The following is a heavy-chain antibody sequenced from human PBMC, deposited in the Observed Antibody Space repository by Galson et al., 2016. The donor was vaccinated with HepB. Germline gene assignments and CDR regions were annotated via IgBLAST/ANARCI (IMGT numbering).Heavy chain of an antibody. D-gene: IGHD3-16*01. J-gene: IGHJ4*02. V-gene: IGHV1-2*02. CDR1: GYTFTDYY. Sequence: ASGYTFTDYYMHWVRQAPGQGPEWMGWINCKSGGTKFAPNFQGRVTMTRDTSISTAYLELGRLRLDDSAVYYCTRGIIGGYDFDYWGQGTLVTVSS. CDR2: INCKSGGT. CDR3: TRGIIGGYDFDY.